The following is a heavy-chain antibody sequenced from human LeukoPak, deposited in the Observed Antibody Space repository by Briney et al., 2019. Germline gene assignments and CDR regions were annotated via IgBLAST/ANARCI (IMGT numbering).Heavy chain of an antibody. Sequence: PGGSLRLSCAASGFSVSGTHMTWVRQAPGKGLEWVSAMYTGGTTYYADSVSGRFTIFRDNAKNTLYLQMNSLRPEDTAVYYCEKDEANSGGGLASWGQGTLVIVSS. CDR1: GFSVSGTH. CDR2: MYTGGTT. CDR3: EKDEANSGGGLAS. D-gene: IGHD3-16*01. V-gene: IGHV3-53*01. J-gene: IGHJ1*01.